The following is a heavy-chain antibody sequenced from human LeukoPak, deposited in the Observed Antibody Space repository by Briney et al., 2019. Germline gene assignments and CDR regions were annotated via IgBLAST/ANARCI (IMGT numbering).Heavy chain of an antibody. J-gene: IGHJ6*03. Sequence: ASAKVSCKASGYTFTSYDINWVRQATGQGLEWMGWMNPNSGNTGYAQKFQGRVTITRNTSISTAYMELSSLRSEDTAVYYCASGKLRAARPGDYYMDVWGKGTTVTVSS. CDR3: ASGKLRAARPGDYYMDV. CDR1: GYTFTSYD. V-gene: IGHV1-8*03. CDR2: MNPNSGNT. D-gene: IGHD6-6*01.